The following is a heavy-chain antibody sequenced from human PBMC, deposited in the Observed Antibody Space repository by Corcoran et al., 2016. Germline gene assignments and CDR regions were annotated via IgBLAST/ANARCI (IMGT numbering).Heavy chain of an antibody. J-gene: IGHJ5*02. CDR1: GGSFSGYY. V-gene: IGHV4-34*01. CDR3: ARGTVAGRGGRLDP. CDR2: INHSGST. D-gene: IGHD6-19*01. Sequence: QVQLQQWGAGLLKPSETLSLTCAVYGGSFSGYYWSWIRQPPGKGLEWIGEINHSGSTNYNPSLKSRVTISVDTSKNQFSLKLSSVTAADTAVYYCARGTVAGRGGRLDPWGQGTLVTVSS.